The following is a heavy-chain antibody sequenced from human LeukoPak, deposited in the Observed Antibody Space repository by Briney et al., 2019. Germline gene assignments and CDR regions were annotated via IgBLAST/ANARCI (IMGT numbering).Heavy chain of an antibody. Sequence: GGPLRLSCAASGFTFSSYTLHWVRQAPGKGLEYVSGISTNGGSTYYAKSVKGRFTISRDDSKDTLYLQMGSLRAEDMAVYYCAREREGRYSDSGIYYYYYYMDVWGKGTTVTVSS. V-gene: IGHV3-64*01. D-gene: IGHD3-10*01. J-gene: IGHJ6*03. CDR3: AREREGRYSDSGIYYYYYYMDV. CDR2: ISTNGGST. CDR1: GFTFSSYT.